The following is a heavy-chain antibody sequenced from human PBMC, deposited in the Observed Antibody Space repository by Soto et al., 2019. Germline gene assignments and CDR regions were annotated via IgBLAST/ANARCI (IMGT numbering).Heavy chain of an antibody. CDR3: ARGPRVRFGELSIHDYYGMDV. V-gene: IGHV6-1*01. D-gene: IGHD3-10*01. Sequence: SQTLSLTCAISGDSVSSNSAAWNWIRQSPSRGLEWLGRTYYRSKWYNDYAVSVKSRITINPDTSKNQFSLQLNSVTPEDTAVYYCARGPRVRFGELSIHDYYGMDVWGQGTTVTVSS. J-gene: IGHJ6*02. CDR1: GDSVSSNSAA. CDR2: TYYRSKWYN.